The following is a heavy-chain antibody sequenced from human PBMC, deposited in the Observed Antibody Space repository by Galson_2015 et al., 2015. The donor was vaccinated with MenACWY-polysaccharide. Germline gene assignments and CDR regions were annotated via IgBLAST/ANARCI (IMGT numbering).Heavy chain of an antibody. CDR1: GFSFSTYW. CDR3: TKAGAKYCSGSSCYFNWFDP. V-gene: IGHV3-74*01. Sequence: SLRLSCAASGFSFSTYWMHWVRHAPGKGLVWVSRINADGSATGHADSVRGRFTISRDNAKNTLYLEMNSLRAEDTAVYYCTKAGAKYCSGSSCYFNWFDPWGQGTLVTVSS. D-gene: IGHD2-15*01. J-gene: IGHJ5*02. CDR2: INADGSAT.